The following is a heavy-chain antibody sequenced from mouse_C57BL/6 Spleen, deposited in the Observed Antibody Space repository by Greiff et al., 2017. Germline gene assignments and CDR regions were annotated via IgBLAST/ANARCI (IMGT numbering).Heavy chain of an antibody. CDR3: ARWGTGVWFAY. V-gene: IGHV1-42*01. Sequence: EVQLQQSGPELVKPGASVKISCTASGYSFTGYYMNWVQQTPEKSLEWIGEINPSTGGTTYNQKFKAKATLTVDNSSSTDYMQLKSLTSEDSAVYYCARWGTGVWFAYWGQGTLVTVSA. J-gene: IGHJ3*01. D-gene: IGHD3-3*01. CDR2: INPSTGGT. CDR1: GYSFTGYY.